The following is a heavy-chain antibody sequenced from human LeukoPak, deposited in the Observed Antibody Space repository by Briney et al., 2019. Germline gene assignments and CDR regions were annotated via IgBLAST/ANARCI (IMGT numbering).Heavy chain of an antibody. J-gene: IGHJ4*02. V-gene: IGHV4-34*01. D-gene: IGHD6-13*01. CDR3: ARGGPRYSSSWLNY. Sequence: SETLSLTCAVYGGSFSGYYWSWIRQSPVKGLEWIGEINHSGRTNYNPSLKSRVTISVDTSKSQFSLKVTSVTAADTAVYYCARGGPRYSSSWLNYWGQGILVTVSS. CDR1: GGSFSGYY. CDR2: INHSGRT.